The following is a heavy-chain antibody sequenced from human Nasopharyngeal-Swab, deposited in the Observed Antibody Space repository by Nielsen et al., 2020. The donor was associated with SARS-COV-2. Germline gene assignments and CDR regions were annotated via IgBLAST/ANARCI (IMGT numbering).Heavy chain of an antibody. D-gene: IGHD4-17*01. Sequence: GESLKISCAASGFTFSSYWMSWVRQAPGKGLEWVANIKQDGSEKYYVDSVKGRFTISRDNAKNSLYLQMNSLRAEDTAVYYCASPVSGDDGAFDYWGQGTLVTVSS. CDR1: GFTFSSYW. CDR2: IKQDGSEK. CDR3: ASPVSGDDGAFDY. V-gene: IGHV3-7*01. J-gene: IGHJ4*02.